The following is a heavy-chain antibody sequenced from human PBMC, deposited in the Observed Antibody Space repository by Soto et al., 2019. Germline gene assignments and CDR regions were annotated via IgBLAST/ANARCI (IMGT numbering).Heavy chain of an antibody. V-gene: IGHV1-18*04. Sequence: ASLKVSCKASGYTFTDYGISWVRQAPGQGLEWMGWISTYNGNTIYAQKIQGRVTMTTDTSTSTAYVELRSLRSDDTAVYYCAREEGISDWHAFDYWGQGTLVNVSS. CDR1: GYTFTDYG. CDR3: AREEGISDWHAFDY. J-gene: IGHJ4*02. D-gene: IGHD6-19*01. CDR2: ISTYNGNT.